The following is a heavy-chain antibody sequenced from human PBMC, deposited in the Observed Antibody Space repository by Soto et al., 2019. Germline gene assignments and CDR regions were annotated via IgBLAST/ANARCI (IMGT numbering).Heavy chain of an antibody. D-gene: IGHD6-19*01. CDR1: GGSISSSNW. J-gene: IGHJ5*02. CDR2: IYHSGST. CDR3: ARQWLVRYNWFDP. V-gene: IGHV4-4*02. Sequence: LXLTCAVSGGSISSSNWWSWVLQPPGKGLEWIGEIYHSGSTNYNPSLKSRVTISVDKSKNQFSLKLSSVTAADTAVYYCARQWLVRYNWFDPWGQGTLVTVSS.